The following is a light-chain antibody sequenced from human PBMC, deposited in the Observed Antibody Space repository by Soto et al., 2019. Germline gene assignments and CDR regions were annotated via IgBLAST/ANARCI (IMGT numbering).Light chain of an antibody. V-gene: IGLV4-69*01. CDR2: VNNDGSH. CDR3: QTWGNGIRV. CDR1: SGHSTYA. Sequence: QPVLTQSPSASASLGASVKLTCTLSSGHSTYAIAWHQQQPEKGPRYLMKVNNDGSHSKGDGIPDRFSGSSSGAERYLTISSLQSEDEADYYCQTWGNGIRVFGGGTKVTVL. J-gene: IGLJ3*02.